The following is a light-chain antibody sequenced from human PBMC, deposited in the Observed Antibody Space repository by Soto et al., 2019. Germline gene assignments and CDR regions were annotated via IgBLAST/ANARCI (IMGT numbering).Light chain of an antibody. CDR1: NIGSIA. CDR3: QVWDGSSDHYV. J-gene: IGLJ1*01. V-gene: IGLV3-21*02. CDR2: DDS. Sequence: SYALTQPPSVSVAPGQTARIPCVGDNIGSIAVHWYQQKPGRAPVLVVYDDSDRPSGIPERFSGSNSGNTATLTISRVEVGDEADYYCQVWDGSSDHYVFGTGTKVTVL.